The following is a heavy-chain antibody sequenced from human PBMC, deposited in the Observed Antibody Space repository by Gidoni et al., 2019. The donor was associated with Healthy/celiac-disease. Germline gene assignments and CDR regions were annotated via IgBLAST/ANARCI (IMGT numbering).Heavy chain of an antibody. D-gene: IGHD5-18*01. CDR3: ARDPSVQLWFDY. CDR1: GGSISSSSYY. J-gene: IGHJ4*02. CDR2: IYYSGST. Sequence: QLQLQESGPGLVKPSETLSLTCTVSGGSISSSSYYWGWIRQAPGKGLEWIGSIYYSGSTYYNPSRKSRVTISVDTSKNQFSLKLSSVTAADTAVYYCARDPSVQLWFDYWGQGTLVTVSS. V-gene: IGHV4-39*07.